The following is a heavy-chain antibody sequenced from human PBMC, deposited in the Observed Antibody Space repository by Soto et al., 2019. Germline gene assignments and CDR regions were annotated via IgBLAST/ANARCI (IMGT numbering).Heavy chain of an antibody. CDR2: INPNSGGT. CDR3: ARDPAGFLLVGATKLLYGMDV. V-gene: IGHV1-2*04. CDR1: GYTFTGYY. D-gene: IGHD1-26*01. J-gene: IGHJ6*02. Sequence: ASVKVSCKASGYTFTGYYMHWVRQAPGQGLEWMGWINPNSGGTNYAQKFQGWVTMTRDTSISTAYMELSRLRSDDTAVYYCARDPAGFLLVGATKLLYGMDVWGQGTTVT.